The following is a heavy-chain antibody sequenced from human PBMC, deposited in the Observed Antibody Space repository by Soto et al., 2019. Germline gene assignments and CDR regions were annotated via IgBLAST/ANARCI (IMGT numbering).Heavy chain of an antibody. V-gene: IGHV1-69*13. J-gene: IGHJ4*02. CDR2: IIPIFGTT. CDR3: ARVTDSNFLY. D-gene: IGHD4-4*01. CDR1: GGTFSIYA. Sequence: GSSVKVSCKSSGGTFSIYAISWVRQAPGQGLQWMGGIIPIFGTTNYAQKFQGRVTITADESTSTVYMELSSLRSEDTAVYYCARVTDSNFLYWGQGALVTVSS.